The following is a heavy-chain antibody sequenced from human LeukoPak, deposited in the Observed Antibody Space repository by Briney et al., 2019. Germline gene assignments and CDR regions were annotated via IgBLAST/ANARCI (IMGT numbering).Heavy chain of an antibody. J-gene: IGHJ4*02. V-gene: IGHV3-30*19. D-gene: IGHD3-3*01. CDR2: ISHDGSAP. CDR1: GFTFRSHG. CDR3: ARERRGYYAEY. Sequence: GTSLRLSCAASGFTFRSHGMHWVRQAPGKGLEWVALISHDGSAPFYADSVKGRFIISKDSPQNTLYLQMNSLRPEDTAVYYCARERRGYYAEYWGQGTLVTVSS.